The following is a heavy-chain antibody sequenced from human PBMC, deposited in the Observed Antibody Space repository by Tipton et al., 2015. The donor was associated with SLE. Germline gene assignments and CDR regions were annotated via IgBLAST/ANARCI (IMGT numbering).Heavy chain of an antibody. CDR1: GFTFSTYT. CDR3: ARDPGQQLAYYFYYMNV. Sequence: SLRLSCAASGFTFSTYTMHWVRQAPGKGLEWVALISYDGSTKYYADSVKGRFTISRDNSKNTLYLQMNSLRPEDTGVYYCARDPGQQLAYYFYYMNVWGKGTTVTVSS. CDR2: ISYDGSTK. D-gene: IGHD6-13*01. V-gene: IGHV3-30-3*01. J-gene: IGHJ6*03.